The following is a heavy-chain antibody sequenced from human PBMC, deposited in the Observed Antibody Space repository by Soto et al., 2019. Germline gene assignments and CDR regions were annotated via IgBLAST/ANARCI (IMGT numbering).Heavy chain of an antibody. CDR3: ARDGPNYDSSGYYYDAFDI. Sequence: PGGSMRLSCAASRFAFSSYSVNWVRKDPGKGLEWVSYISSSSSTIYYADSVKGRFTISRDNAKNSLYLQMNSLRAEDTAVYYCARDGPNYDSSGYYYDAFDIWGQGTMVTVSS. V-gene: IGHV3-48*01. J-gene: IGHJ3*02. CDR1: RFAFSSYS. D-gene: IGHD3-22*01. CDR2: ISSSSSTI.